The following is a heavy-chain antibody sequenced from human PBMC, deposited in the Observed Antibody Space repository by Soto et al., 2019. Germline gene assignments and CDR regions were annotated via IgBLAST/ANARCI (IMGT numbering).Heavy chain of an antibody. CDR3: ARDFCGGDCSDDYYYSAMDV. Sequence: KPWETLSLTCTVSGGSVSSGSYYWSWTRQPPGKGLEWIGQIFYSGSTNYNPSLKSRVTISVDTSKNQFSLELSSVTAADTAVYYCARDFCGGDCSDDYYYSAMDVWGQGTTVTVSS. J-gene: IGHJ6*02. CDR1: GGSVSSGSYY. V-gene: IGHV4-61*01. D-gene: IGHD2-21*02. CDR2: IFYSGST.